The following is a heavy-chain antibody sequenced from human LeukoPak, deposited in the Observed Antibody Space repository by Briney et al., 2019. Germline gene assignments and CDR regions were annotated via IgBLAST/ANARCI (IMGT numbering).Heavy chain of an antibody. V-gene: IGHV3-30*18. CDR2: IWFDGSKK. J-gene: IGHJ6*02. Sequence: GTFLRLSCAASGFIFSDYAMHWVRQAPGKGLEWVAQIWFDGSKKNYADSVKGRFTISRDQSKNTVSLQMNSLRAEDTALYYCAKDGQSYAPYAMDVWGQGTTVTVSS. D-gene: IGHD5-18*01. CDR1: GFIFSDYA. CDR3: AKDGQSYAPYAMDV.